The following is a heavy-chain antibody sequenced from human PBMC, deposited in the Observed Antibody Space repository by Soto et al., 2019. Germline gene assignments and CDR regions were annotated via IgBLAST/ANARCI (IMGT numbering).Heavy chain of an antibody. J-gene: IGHJ3*01. Sequence: EAQLLASGGDWAQPGGSLRLSCAASGFTFSSHGMSWVRQAPGKGLEWIAGLSRGGGTTYYADSVKGRFTISRDNSNNTLDLIMNSLKVEDTALYYCAKDGQYRTDGFDVWGQGTMVTVSS. CDR1: GFTFSSHG. CDR3: AKDGQYRTDGFDV. D-gene: IGHD6-6*01. V-gene: IGHV3-23*01. CDR2: LSRGGGTT.